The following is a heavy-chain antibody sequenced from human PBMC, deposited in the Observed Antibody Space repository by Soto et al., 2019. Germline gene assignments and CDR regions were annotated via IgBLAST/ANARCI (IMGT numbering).Heavy chain of an antibody. D-gene: IGHD3-10*01. CDR2: IYYTGST. J-gene: IGHJ4*02. CDR1: GGSINSFY. Sequence: SETLSLTCTVSGGSINSFYWSWIRQSPGKGLEWIGYIYYTGSTVYNPSLKRRTTISLDTSKNQFSPNLTSVTAADTAVYYCARVRYGSGSYLHAFDYWGQGTLVTVSS. CDR3: ARVRYGSGSYLHAFDY. V-gene: IGHV4-59*01.